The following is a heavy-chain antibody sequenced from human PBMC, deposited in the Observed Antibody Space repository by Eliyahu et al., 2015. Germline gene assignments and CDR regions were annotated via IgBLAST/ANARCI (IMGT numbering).Heavy chain of an antibody. J-gene: IGHJ6*02. CDR2: ISYDGSNK. CDR1: GXTFSSYG. V-gene: IGHV3-30*18. D-gene: IGHD5-18*01. CDR3: AKDAAMVVYGMDV. Sequence: QVQLVESGGGVVQPGRSLRXSXAASGXTFSSYGXXWVRQAXGTGLEWVAVISYDGSNKYYADSVKGRFTISRDNSKNTLYLQMNSLRAEDTAVYYCAKDAAMVVYGMDVWGQGTTVTVSS.